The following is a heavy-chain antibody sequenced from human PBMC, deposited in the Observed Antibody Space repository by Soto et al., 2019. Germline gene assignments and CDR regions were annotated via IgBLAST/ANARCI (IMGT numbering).Heavy chain of an antibody. Sequence: PSETLSLTCSVSGVSIGSHFWNWIRQAPGKGPELVGYIYHTVNTKYNPALKSRVTISRDTSKNQLSLQLSSVTAADTAVYYCARLQYTVVTALDIWGQGTMVTVSS. D-gene: IGHD2-15*01. CDR1: GVSIGSHF. CDR3: ARLQYTVVTALDI. CDR2: IYHTVNT. V-gene: IGHV4-59*11. J-gene: IGHJ3*02.